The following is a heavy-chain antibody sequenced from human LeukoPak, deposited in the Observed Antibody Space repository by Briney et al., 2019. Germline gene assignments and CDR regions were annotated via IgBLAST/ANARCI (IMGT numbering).Heavy chain of an antibody. CDR3: ARDREYDSSGYYYRAGLFDI. CDR2: IYYSGST. CDR1: GGSISSGGYY. Sequence: PSQSVSLTCTVSGGSISSGGYYWSWIRQHPGKGLEWIGYIYYSGSTYYNPSLMSRVTISVDTSKNQFSLKLSSVTAADTAVYYCARDREYDSSGYYYRAGLFDIWGHGTMVTVSS. J-gene: IGHJ3*02. D-gene: IGHD3-22*01. V-gene: IGHV4-31*03.